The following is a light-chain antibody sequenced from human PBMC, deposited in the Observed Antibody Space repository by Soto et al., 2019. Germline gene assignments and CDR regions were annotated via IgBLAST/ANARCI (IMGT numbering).Light chain of an antibody. V-gene: IGLV2-14*01. Sequence: QSALTQPASVSGSPGQSITISCTGTSSDVGGYNYVSWYQQHPGKAPKLMIYEVSNRPSGVSNRFSGSKSGNTASLTISGLQAEDEVDYYCSSYTTSSTHWVFGGGTKLTVL. J-gene: IGLJ3*02. CDR3: SSYTTSSTHWV. CDR1: SSDVGGYNY. CDR2: EVS.